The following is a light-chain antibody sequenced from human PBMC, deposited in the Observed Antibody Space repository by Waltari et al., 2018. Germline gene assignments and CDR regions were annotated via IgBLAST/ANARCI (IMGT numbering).Light chain of an antibody. Sequence: EIVLPQSPAILSLPPGGTAILSCRASHSVTSISLTWYQQKLGQAPRLLIYGTSSRATGIPDRFSGSGSGTDFTLTISRLEPEDFAVYYCQQYDGEVVTFGGGTKVEI. CDR2: GTS. CDR1: HSVTSIS. J-gene: IGKJ4*01. V-gene: IGKV3-20*01. CDR3: QQYDGEVVT.